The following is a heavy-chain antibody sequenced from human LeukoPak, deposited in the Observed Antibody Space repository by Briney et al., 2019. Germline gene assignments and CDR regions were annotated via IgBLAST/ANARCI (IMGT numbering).Heavy chain of an antibody. CDR3: ARELGRNAFDI. CDR2: INPNSGGT. D-gene: IGHD7-27*01. CDR1: GYTFTDYH. V-gene: IGHV1-2*02. J-gene: IGHJ3*02. Sequence: ASVKVSCKASGYTFTDYHMHWMRQAPGQGLECMGWINPNSGGTNYAQKFQGRITMTRDTSISTAYMELSRLRSDDTAVYYCARELGRNAFDIWGQGTMVTVSS.